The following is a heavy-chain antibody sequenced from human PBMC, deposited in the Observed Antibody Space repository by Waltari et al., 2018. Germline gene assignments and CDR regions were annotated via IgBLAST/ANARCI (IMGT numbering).Heavy chain of an antibody. CDR2: IYHSGST. CDR1: GYSISSGYY. D-gene: IGHD3-10*01. Sequence: QVQLQETGPGLVKPSETLSLTCTVSGYSISSGYYWGWIRQPPGKGLEWIGSIYHSGSTYYNPSLKSRVTISVDTSKNQFSLKLSSVTAADTAVYYCARALSGGNHFDYWGQGTLVTVSS. J-gene: IGHJ4*02. CDR3: ARALSGGNHFDY. V-gene: IGHV4-38-2*02.